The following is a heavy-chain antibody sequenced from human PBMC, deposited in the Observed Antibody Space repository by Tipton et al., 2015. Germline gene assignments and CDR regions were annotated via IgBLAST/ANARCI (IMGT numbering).Heavy chain of an antibody. CDR1: GDSVSSSTSA. D-gene: IGHD2/OR15-2a*01. CDR3: ARGDDSTSMATGFDY. V-gene: IGHV6-1*01. Sequence: GPVKPSQTLSLTCDISGDSVSSSTSAWNWIRQSPSRGLEWLGNTYYRSKWYSDYAVSVKSRITINSDTSKNQFSLTLISATAADTALYYCARGDDSTSMATGFDYWGRGALVTVSS. CDR2: TYYRSKWYS. J-gene: IGHJ4*01.